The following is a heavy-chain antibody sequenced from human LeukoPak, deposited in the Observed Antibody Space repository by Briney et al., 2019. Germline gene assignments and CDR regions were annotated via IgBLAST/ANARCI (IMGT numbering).Heavy chain of an antibody. CDR3: ARGQAHRYSGSLSDAFDI. D-gene: IGHD1-26*01. Sequence: SETLSLTCTVSGGSISSYSWSWIRQPPGKGLEWIRYIYYSGSTNYNPSLKSRVTISLDPSKNQFSLKLSSVTAADTAVYYCARGQAHRYSGSLSDAFDIWGQGTMVTVSS. CDR2: IYYSGST. CDR1: GGSISSYS. J-gene: IGHJ3*02. V-gene: IGHV4-59*01.